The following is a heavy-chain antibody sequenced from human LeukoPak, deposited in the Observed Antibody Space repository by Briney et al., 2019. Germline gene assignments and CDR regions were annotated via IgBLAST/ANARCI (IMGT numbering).Heavy chain of an antibody. V-gene: IGHV3-21*01. CDR3: ARGAIAAAGTRGSSSTTGFDY. Sequence: EGSLRLSCAASGFTFNSYSMNWVRQAPGKGLEWVSSISISSTYIYYADSVKGRFTISRDNAKKSLYLQMNSLRDEDTAVYYCARGAIAAAGTRGSSSTTGFDYWGQGTLVTVSS. CDR1: GFTFNSYS. J-gene: IGHJ4*02. CDR2: ISISSTYI. D-gene: IGHD6-13*01.